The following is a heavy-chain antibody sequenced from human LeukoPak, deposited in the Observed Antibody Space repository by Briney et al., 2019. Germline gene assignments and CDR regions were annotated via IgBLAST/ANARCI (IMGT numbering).Heavy chain of an antibody. V-gene: IGHV1-69*13. J-gene: IGHJ4*02. CDR3: ATWTLGYCSGGSCPDRERFDY. CDR1: GGTFTSYA. CDR2: IIPIFGTA. Sequence: GASVKVSCKASGGTFTSYAISWVRQAPGQGLEWMGGIIPIFGTANYAQKFQGRVTITADESTSTAYMELSSLRSEDTAVYYCATWTLGYCSGGSCPDRERFDYWGQGTLVTVSS. D-gene: IGHD2-15*01.